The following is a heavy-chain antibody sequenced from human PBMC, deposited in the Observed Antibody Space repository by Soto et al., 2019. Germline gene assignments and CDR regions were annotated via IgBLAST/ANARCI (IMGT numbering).Heavy chain of an antibody. CDR1: GFTVSSNY. CDR3: ATYCSSTSCPYRWFYDYYYMDV. Sequence: GGSLRLSCAASGFTVSSNYMRLVRQAPGKGLEWVSVIYSGGSTYYADSVKGRFTIARDNSKNTLYLQMNSLRAEDTAVYYCATYCSSTSCPYRWFYDYYYMDVWGKGATVTVS. V-gene: IGHV3-66*01. D-gene: IGHD2-2*01. CDR2: IYSGGST. J-gene: IGHJ6*03.